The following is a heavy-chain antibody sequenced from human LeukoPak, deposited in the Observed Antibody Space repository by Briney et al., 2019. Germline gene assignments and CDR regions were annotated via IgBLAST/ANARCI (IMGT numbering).Heavy chain of an antibody. V-gene: IGHV4-34*01. CDR3: ARDHGLFHMFDP. D-gene: IGHD2-21*01. Sequence: SETLSLSCAVSGGSFSGYYWSWIRQPPGKGLEWIGEINHSGSTNYNPSLKSRVTISIDTSKNQFSLKLSSVTAADTAVYYCARDHGLFHMFDPWGQGTLVTVSS. CDR1: GGSFSGYY. CDR2: INHSGST. J-gene: IGHJ5*02.